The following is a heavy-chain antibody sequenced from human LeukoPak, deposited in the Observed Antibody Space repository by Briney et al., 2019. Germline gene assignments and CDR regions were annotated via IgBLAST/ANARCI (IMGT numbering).Heavy chain of an antibody. V-gene: IGHV3-21*01. D-gene: IGHD6-13*01. CDR1: GFTFSSYS. Sequence: GGSLRLSCAASGFTFSSYSMNWVRQAPGKGLEWVSSISSSSSYIYYADSVKGRFIISRDNAKNSLYLQMNSLRAEDTAVYYCAREAPDSSSGEPGGAFDIWGQGTMVTVSS. J-gene: IGHJ3*02. CDR3: AREAPDSSSGEPGGAFDI. CDR2: ISSSSSYI.